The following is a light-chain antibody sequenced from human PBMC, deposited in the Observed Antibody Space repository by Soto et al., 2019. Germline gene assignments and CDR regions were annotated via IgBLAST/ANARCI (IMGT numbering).Light chain of an antibody. J-gene: IGKJ1*01. CDR3: QQYHSSPKT. CDR2: GAS. CDR1: QSVSSSY. V-gene: IGKV3-20*01. Sequence: EIVLTQCPDTLSLSPGERATLACRASQSVSSSYLAWYQQKPGQAPRLLIYGASSRATGIPDRFSGSGSGTDFTLTISRLEPEDFAVYYCQQYHSSPKTFGQGTKVDIK.